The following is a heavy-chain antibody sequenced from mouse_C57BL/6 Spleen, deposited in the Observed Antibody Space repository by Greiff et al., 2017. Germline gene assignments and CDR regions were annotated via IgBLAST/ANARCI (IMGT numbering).Heavy chain of an antibody. J-gene: IGHJ3*01. D-gene: IGHD2-3*01. CDR2: IDPENGDT. V-gene: IGHV14-4*01. CDR1: GFNIKDDY. Sequence: EVQLQQSGAELVRPGASVKLSCTASGFNIKDDYMHWVKQRPEQGLEWIGWIDPENGDTEYASKFQGKATITADTSSNTAYLQLSSLTSEDTAVYYCTTWGYYPRFPYWGQGTLVTVSA. CDR3: TTWGYYPRFPY.